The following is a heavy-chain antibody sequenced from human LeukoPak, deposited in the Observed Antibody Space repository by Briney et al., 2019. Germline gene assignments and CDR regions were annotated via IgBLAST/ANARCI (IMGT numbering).Heavy chain of an antibody. Sequence: GGSLRLSCAASGFTFSSYGMHWVRQAPGKGLEWVAFIRHDGSNKYYADSVKGRFTISRDNSKNTLYLQMNSLRAEDTAVYYCARDVMGAFDYWGQGTLVTVSS. CDR1: GFTFSSYG. V-gene: IGHV3-30*02. D-gene: IGHD3-16*01. CDR2: IRHDGSNK. CDR3: ARDVMGAFDY. J-gene: IGHJ4*02.